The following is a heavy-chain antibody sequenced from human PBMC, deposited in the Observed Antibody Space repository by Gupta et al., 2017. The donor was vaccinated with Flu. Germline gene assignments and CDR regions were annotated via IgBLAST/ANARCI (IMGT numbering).Heavy chain of an antibody. D-gene: IGHD2-15*01. CDR1: GGSFTDSSYY. CDR2: IYHSGST. V-gene: IGHV4-39*01. Sequence: VSGGSFTDSSYYWGWIRQPPGKGLEWIGSIYHSGSTHYNPSLKSRVTISEDTSKKQFSLKVNSVTAADTAIYYCVRILLFKDTFDIWGQGTTVTVSS. CDR3: VRILLFKDTFDI. J-gene: IGHJ3*02.